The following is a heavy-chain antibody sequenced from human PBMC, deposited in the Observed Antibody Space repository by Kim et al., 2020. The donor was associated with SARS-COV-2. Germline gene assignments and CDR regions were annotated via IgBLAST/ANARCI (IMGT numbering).Heavy chain of an antibody. D-gene: IGHD3-16*01. V-gene: IGHV3-21*01. Sequence: YAAQVKGSITISRDNAKNALYLQMNSLGAEDTAVYYCARGRGGYYYGMDVWGQGTTVTISS. J-gene: IGHJ6*02. CDR3: ARGRGGYYYGMDV.